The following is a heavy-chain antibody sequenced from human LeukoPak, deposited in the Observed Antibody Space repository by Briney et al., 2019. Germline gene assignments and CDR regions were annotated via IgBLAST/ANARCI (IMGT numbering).Heavy chain of an antibody. D-gene: IGHD3-10*01. V-gene: IGHV1-58*02. CDR2: IVVGSGNT. CDR1: GFTFTSSA. CDR3: AAAYYGSGSYYNVDDY. J-gene: IGHJ4*02. Sequence: SVTVSCKASGFTFTSSAMQWVRQARRQRLEWLGWIVVGSGNTNYAQKFQERVTITRDMSTSTAYMELSSLRSEDTAVYYCAAAYYGSGSYYNVDDYWGQGTLVTVSS.